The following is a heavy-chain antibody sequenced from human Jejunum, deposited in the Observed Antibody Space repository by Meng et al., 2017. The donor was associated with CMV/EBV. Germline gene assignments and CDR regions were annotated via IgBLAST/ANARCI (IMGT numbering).Heavy chain of an antibody. Sequence: SGGTFSRNFVRWVRQAPGQGLEWMGRIVPMVGRPTYAQKFQGRVTISADKVTSTAYLEVTSLTSEDTAVYFCAFLVDTATLSRDHWGQGTLVTVSS. CDR2: IVPMVGRP. J-gene: IGHJ4*02. CDR1: GGTFSRNF. D-gene: IGHD5-18*01. CDR3: AFLVDTATLSRDH. V-gene: IGHV1-69*02.